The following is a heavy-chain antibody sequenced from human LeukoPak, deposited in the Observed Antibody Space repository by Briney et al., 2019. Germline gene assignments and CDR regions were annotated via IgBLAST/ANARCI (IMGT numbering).Heavy chain of an antibody. D-gene: IGHD2-15*01. Sequence: SETLSLTCTVSGGSISSYYWSWIRQPPGKGLEWIGYIYYSGSTNYNPSLKSRVTISVDTSKNQFSLKLSSVTAADTAVYYCARALRQGYCSGGSCYQHFDYWGQGTLVTVSS. CDR1: GGSISSYY. CDR3: ARALRQGYCSGGSCYQHFDY. J-gene: IGHJ4*02. V-gene: IGHV4-59*01. CDR2: IYYSGST.